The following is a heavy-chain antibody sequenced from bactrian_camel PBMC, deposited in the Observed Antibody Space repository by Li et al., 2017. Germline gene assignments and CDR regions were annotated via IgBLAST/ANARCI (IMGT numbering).Heavy chain of an antibody. Sequence: VQLVESGGGSVQAGGSLRLSCAASGDIYSSNYMAWFRQAPGKEREGVALIGTYDGYTIYADSVKGRFTISVNNAKNTVYLQMNSLKPEDTAMYSCAISKVVGGRPVLSESEDLMAYWGQGTQVTVS. D-gene: IGHD2*01. CDR2: IGTYDGYT. V-gene: IGHV3S53*01. CDR3: AISKVVGGRPVLSESEDLMAY. CDR1: GDIYSSNY. J-gene: IGHJ4*01.